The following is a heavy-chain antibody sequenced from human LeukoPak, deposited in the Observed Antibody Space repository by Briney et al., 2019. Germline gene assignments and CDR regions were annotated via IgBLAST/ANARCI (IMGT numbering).Heavy chain of an antibody. Sequence: PGGSLRLSCAASGFTFSSYAMSWVRQAPGKGLEWVSFIRYDGNSNYYVGSMKGRFTISRDNSKNTLYLQMNSLRAEDTAVYYCAKDRGRDSSGFYLHFDYWGQGALVTVSS. CDR1: GFTFSSYA. V-gene: IGHV3-30*02. CDR3: AKDRGRDSSGFYLHFDY. J-gene: IGHJ4*02. D-gene: IGHD3-22*01. CDR2: IRYDGNSN.